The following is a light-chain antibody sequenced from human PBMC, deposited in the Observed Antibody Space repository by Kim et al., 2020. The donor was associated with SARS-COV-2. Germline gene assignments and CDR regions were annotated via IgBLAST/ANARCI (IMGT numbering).Light chain of an antibody. Sequence: GQSITILSCAASSDAGRYNLVPCYQQQPAKVAKLIINYVSERPSGVSHRFSAANSGNAASLTTSSLQTDDEADDYCCSYAGRSTYVFGSGTKVTVL. CDR2: YVS. J-gene: IGLJ1*01. V-gene: IGLV2-23*02. CDR3: CSYAGRSTYV. CDR1: SSDAGRYNL.